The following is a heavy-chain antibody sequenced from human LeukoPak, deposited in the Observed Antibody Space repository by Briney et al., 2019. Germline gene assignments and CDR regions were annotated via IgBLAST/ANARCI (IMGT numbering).Heavy chain of an antibody. J-gene: IGHJ4*02. CDR3: AKASSGWLYYFDY. V-gene: IGHV3-23*01. CDR1: RFTFSSYA. Sequence: GGSLRLSCAASRFTFSSYAMSWVRQAPGKGLEWVSAISGSGGSTYYADSVKGRFTISRDNSKNTLYLQMNSLRAEDTAVYYCAKASSGWLYYFDYWGQGTLVTVSS. CDR2: ISGSGGST. D-gene: IGHD6-19*01.